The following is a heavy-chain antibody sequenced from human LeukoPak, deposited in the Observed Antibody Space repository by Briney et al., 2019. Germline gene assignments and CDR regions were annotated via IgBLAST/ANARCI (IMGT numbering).Heavy chain of an antibody. D-gene: IGHD1-7*01. J-gene: IGHJ4*02. CDR2: IYYSGST. Sequence: SETLSLTCAVYGGSFSGYYWSWIRQPPGKGLEWIGYIYYSGSTYYNPSLKSRVTISVDTSKNQFSLKLSSVTAADTAVYYCARAHWNYVSGWGQGTLVTVSS. CDR3: ARAHWNYVSG. CDR1: GGSFSGYY. V-gene: IGHV4-30-4*01.